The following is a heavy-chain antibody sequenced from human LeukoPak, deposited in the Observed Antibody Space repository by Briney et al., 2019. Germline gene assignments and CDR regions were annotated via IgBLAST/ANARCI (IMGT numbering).Heavy chain of an antibody. CDR1: GYTLTGYY. CDR3: ARGPHFLSGGWYENPAEYFQH. J-gene: IGHJ1*01. V-gene: IGHV1-2*02. CDR2: INPNSGDT. Sequence: ASVKVSCKASGYTLTGYYMHWVRQAPGQGLEWMGWINPNSGDTNYAQKFQGRVTVTRDTSISTAYMELSRLRSDDTAVYYCARGPHFLSGGWYENPAEYFQHWGQGTLVTVSS. D-gene: IGHD6-19*01.